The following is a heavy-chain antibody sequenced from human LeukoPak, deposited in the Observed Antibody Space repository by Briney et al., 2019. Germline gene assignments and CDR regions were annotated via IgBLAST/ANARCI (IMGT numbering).Heavy chain of an antibody. V-gene: IGHV3-30*02. CDR2: IRYDGSNK. J-gene: IGHJ4*02. CDR1: GFTFSSYG. CDR3: AKDPTLFRVWVDYDTNILSH. Sequence: QAGGSLRLSCAAAGFTFSSYGMHWVRQAPGKGLEWVAFIRYDGSNKYYADSVKGRFTISRDNSKNTMYLQMDSLRADDTAVYYCAKDPTLFRVWVDYDTNILSHWGQGTLVTVSS. D-gene: IGHD4/OR15-4a*01.